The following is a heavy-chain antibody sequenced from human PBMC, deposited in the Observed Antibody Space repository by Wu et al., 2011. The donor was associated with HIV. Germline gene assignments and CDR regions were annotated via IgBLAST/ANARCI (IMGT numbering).Heavy chain of an antibody. CDR1: DHTFSRYS. CDR2: VSFNNGKT. J-gene: IGHJ4*02. D-gene: IGHD6-19*01. CDR3: ATGGTVAGNFDH. Sequence: SCKASDHTFSRYSVSWVRQAPGQGLEWMGWVSFNNGKTNYAQNVQGRVTMTTDTSTSTAYMELRSLKYDDTAVYYCATGGTVAGNFDHWGQGTLVTVSS. V-gene: IGHV1-18*01.